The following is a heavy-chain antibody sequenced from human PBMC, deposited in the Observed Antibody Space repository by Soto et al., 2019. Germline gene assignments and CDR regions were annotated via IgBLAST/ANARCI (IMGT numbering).Heavy chain of an antibody. J-gene: IGHJ2*01. CDR2: IYYSGST. V-gene: IGHV4-30-4*01. CDR3: VRVVKRPGRFVL. CDR1: GGSISSGDYY. Sequence: SETLSLTCTVSGGSISSGDYYWSWIRQPPGKGLEWIGYIYYSGSTYYNPSLKSRVTISVDTSKNQFSLKLSSVTAADTAVYYCVRVVKRPGRFVLWGRGPLVTGSS. D-gene: IGHD2-15*01.